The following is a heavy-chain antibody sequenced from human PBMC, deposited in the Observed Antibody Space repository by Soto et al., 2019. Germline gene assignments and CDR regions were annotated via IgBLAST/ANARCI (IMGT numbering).Heavy chain of an antibody. D-gene: IGHD3-16*01. Sequence: EVQLVESGGGLVQPGGSLRLSCAASGFTFSSYWMNWVRQAPGKGLAWVANMKEDGSEEYYVDSVKGRFTISRDNAKNSLFLDMNNLRGDDTAVYYCARDWGAPGRGSAFGYYYHFGMDVWGQGTTVTVPS. CDR1: GFTFSSYW. V-gene: IGHV3-7*05. CDR2: MKEDGSEE. CDR3: ARDWGAPGRGSAFGYYYHFGMDV. J-gene: IGHJ6*02.